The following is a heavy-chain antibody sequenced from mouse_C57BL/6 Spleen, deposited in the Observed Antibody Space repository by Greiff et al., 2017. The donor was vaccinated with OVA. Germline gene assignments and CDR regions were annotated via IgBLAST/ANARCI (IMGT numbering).Heavy chain of an antibody. D-gene: IGHD1-1*01. CDR1: GFSLSTSGMG. J-gene: IGHJ2*01. CDR2: IYWDDDK. Sequence: QVTLKESGPGILQSSQTLSLTCSFSGFSLSTSGMGVSWIRQPSGKGLEWLAHIYWDDDKRYNPSLKSRLTISKDTSRNQVFLKITSVDTADTATYYCARSRGGSSYPGYFDYWGQGTTLTVSS. CDR3: ARSRGGSSYPGYFDY. V-gene: IGHV8-12*01.